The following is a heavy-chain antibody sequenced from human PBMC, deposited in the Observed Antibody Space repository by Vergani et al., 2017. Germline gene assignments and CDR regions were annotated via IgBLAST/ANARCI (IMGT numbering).Heavy chain of an antibody. CDR2: IYYSGST. Sequence: QVQLQESGPGLVKPSETLSLTCTVSGGSISSYYWSWIRQPPGKGLEWIGYIYYSGSTNYNPSLKSRVTISVDTSKNQFSLKLSSVTAADTAVYYCARALGYSYDSSGYYYPYWYFDLWGRGTLVTVSS. CDR1: GGSISSYY. CDR3: ARALGYSYDSSGYYYPYWYFDL. V-gene: IGHV4-59*01. D-gene: IGHD3-22*01. J-gene: IGHJ2*01.